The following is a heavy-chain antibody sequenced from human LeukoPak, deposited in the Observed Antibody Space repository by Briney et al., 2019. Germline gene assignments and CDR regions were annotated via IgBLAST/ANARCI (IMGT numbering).Heavy chain of an antibody. Sequence: ASVKVYCKASGGTFSSYAISWVRQAPGQGLEWMGGIIPIFGTANYAQKFQGRVTITADESTSTAYMELSSLRSEDTAVYYCARRLRFLEWLLSGAFDIWGQGTMVTVSS. J-gene: IGHJ3*02. CDR2: IIPIFGTA. CDR3: ARRLRFLEWLLSGAFDI. V-gene: IGHV1-69*13. CDR1: GGTFSSYA. D-gene: IGHD3-3*01.